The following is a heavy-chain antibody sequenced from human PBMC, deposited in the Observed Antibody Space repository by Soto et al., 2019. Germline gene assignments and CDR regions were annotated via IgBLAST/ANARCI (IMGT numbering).Heavy chain of an antibody. CDR2: TYYRSKWYN. CDR1: GDSVSKNSAT. Sequence: QEQLQQSGPGLVKPSQTLSLTCAISGDSVSKNSATWNWIRQSPARGLEWLGRTYYRSKWYNDYAVSVKSRVTINPDTSKNPFSLQLNSVTPEDTAVYYCARGSLRGGNWYFDLWGRGTLVTVSS. V-gene: IGHV6-1*01. D-gene: IGHD3-16*01. J-gene: IGHJ2*01. CDR3: ARGSLRGGNWYFDL.